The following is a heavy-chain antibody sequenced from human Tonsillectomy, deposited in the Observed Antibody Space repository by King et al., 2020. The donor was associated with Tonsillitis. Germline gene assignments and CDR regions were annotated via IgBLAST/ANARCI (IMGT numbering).Heavy chain of an antibody. V-gene: IGHV4-59*01. CDR1: GGSISSYY. Sequence: MQLQESGPGLVKPSETLSLTCTVSGGSISSYYWSWIRQPPGKGLEWIGYIYYSGSTNYNPSLKSRVTISVDTSKNQFTLKLSSVTAADTAVYYCARRKGGVILGRGWFDPWGQGTLVTVSS. CDR2: IYYSGST. CDR3: ARRKGGVILGRGWFDP. J-gene: IGHJ5*02. D-gene: IGHD3-16*02.